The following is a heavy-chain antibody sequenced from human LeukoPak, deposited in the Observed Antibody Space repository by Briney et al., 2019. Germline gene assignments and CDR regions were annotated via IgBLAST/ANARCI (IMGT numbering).Heavy chain of an antibody. CDR2: MNPNSGNT. CDR1: GYTFNSYD. Sequence: ASVKVSCKASGYTFNSYDINWVRQATGQGLEWMGWMNPNSGNTGYAQKFQGRVTMTRNTSISTAYMELSSLRSEDTAVYYCARGPHYDYVWGSYRPNWFDPWGQGTLVTVSS. CDR3: ARGPHYDYVWGSYRPNWFDP. D-gene: IGHD3-16*02. V-gene: IGHV1-8*01. J-gene: IGHJ5*02.